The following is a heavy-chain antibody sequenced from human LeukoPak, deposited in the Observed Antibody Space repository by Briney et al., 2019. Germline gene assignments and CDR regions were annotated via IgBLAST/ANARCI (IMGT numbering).Heavy chain of an antibody. D-gene: IGHD3-16*02. V-gene: IGHV1-24*01. CDR1: GYTLTELS. J-gene: IGHJ3*02. Sequence: GASVKVSCKVSGYTLTELSMHWVRQAPGKGLEWMGGFDPEDGETIYAQKFQGRVTMTEDTSTDTAYMELSSLRSEDTAVYYCATSVERSYRYTIDAFDIWGQGTMVTVSS. CDR3: ATSVERSYRYTIDAFDI. CDR2: FDPEDGET.